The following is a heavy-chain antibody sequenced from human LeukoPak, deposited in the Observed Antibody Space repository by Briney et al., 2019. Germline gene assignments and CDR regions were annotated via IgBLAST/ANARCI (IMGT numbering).Heavy chain of an antibody. J-gene: IGHJ4*02. D-gene: IGHD6-13*01. CDR3: AREPTYSSSWYTTCDF. Sequence: GGSLRLSCAASGFTFSSYEMNWVRQAPGKGLEWVSYISSSCSTIYYADSVKGRFTISRDNAKNSLYLQMNSLRAEDTAVYYCAREPTYSSSWYTTCDFWGQGTLVTVSS. V-gene: IGHV3-48*03. CDR2: ISSSCSTI. CDR1: GFTFSSYE.